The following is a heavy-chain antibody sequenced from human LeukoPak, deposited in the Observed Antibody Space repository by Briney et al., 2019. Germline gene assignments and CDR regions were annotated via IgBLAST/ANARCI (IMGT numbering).Heavy chain of an antibody. D-gene: IGHD6-13*01. CDR2: ISAYNGNT. Sequence: ASVKVSCKASGGTFSSYGISWVRQAPGQGLEWMGWISAYNGNTNYAQKLQGRVTMTTDTSTSTAYMELRSLRSDDTAVYYCARDKYSSSWYPYFDYWGQGTLVTVSS. CDR1: GGTFSSYG. CDR3: ARDKYSSSWYPYFDY. J-gene: IGHJ4*02. V-gene: IGHV1-18*01.